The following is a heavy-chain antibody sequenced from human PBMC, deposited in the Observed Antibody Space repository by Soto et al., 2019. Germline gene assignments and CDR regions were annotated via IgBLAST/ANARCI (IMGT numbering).Heavy chain of an antibody. CDR3: ARGCYREGSGSAFDI. CDR2: INHNGNT. J-gene: IGHJ3*02. D-gene: IGHD3-10*01. CDR1: GGTFNGYY. Sequence: QVQLQQWGAGLLKPSETLSLTCAVYGGTFNGYYWSWIRQPPGKGLEWIGEINHNGNTNSIPSLRSRVSISVYTSNKQFSLNLTSVTAADTAVYYCARGCYREGSGSAFDIWGQGTTVTVSS. V-gene: IGHV4-34*01.